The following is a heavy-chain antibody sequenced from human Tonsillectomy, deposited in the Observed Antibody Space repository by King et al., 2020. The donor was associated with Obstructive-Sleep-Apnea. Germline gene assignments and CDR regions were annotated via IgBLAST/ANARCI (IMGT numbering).Heavy chain of an antibody. J-gene: IGHJ3*02. V-gene: IGHV4-59*08. D-gene: IGHD3-3*01. CDR1: GGSISSYY. CDR3: ARQPGTGDDFWSGYNPITGGAFDI. Sequence: QLQESGPGLVKPSETLSLTCTVSGGSISSYYWSWIRQPPGKGLEWIGYIYYSGSTNYNPSLKSRVTISVDTSKNQFSLKLSSVTAADTAVYYCARQPGTGDDFWSGYNPITGGAFDIWGQGTMVTVSS. CDR2: IYYSGST.